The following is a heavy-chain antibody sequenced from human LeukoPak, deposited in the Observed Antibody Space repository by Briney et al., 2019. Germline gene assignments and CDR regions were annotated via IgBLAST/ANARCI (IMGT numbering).Heavy chain of an antibody. J-gene: IGHJ6*02. CDR1: GLTFSSYA. CDR2: IYSGGST. V-gene: IGHV3-53*01. D-gene: IGHD3-3*01. CDR3: ARDRRFYNYGMDV. Sequence: GGSLRLSCAASGLTFSSYAMSWVRQAPGKGLEWVSVIYSGGSTYYADSVKGRFTISRDNSKNTLYLQMNSLRAEDTAVYYCARDRRFYNYGMDVWGQGTTVTVSS.